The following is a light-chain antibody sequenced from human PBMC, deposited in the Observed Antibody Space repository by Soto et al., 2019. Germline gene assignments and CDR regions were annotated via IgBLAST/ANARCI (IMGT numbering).Light chain of an antibody. CDR1: QSFSTSY. V-gene: IGKV3D-20*02. J-gene: IGKJ1*01. Sequence: IVLTQSPGTLSLSPGERATLSCRASQSFSTSYLAWYQQKPGQAPRLLIFAASSRASGIPDRFSGSGSGTDFTLTIDRLEPEDFAVYYCQQRSNLPWTFGQGTKV. CDR3: QQRSNLPWT. CDR2: AAS.